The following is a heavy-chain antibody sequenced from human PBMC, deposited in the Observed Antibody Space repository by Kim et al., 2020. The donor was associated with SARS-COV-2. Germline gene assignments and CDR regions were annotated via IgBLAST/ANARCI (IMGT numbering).Heavy chain of an antibody. CDR3: ARQGPGSPWLAFDS. CDR2: IKEDGSER. Sequence: GGSLRLSCVASGFIFNNCYMTWVRQAPGRGLEWVANIKEDGSERSYVESVKGRFTISRDNARNSLYLEMNSLRPEDTAVYYCARQGPGSPWLAFDSWGQGNLVIVAS. CDR1: GFIFNNCY. J-gene: IGHJ4*02. D-gene: IGHD5-12*01. V-gene: IGHV3-7*01.